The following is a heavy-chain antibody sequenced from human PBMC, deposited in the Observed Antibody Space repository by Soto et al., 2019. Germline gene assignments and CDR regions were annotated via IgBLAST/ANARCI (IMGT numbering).Heavy chain of an antibody. CDR3: ARSPRYCSGGSCQRGNRMDV. J-gene: IGHJ6*02. CDR1: GYTFTGYY. CDR2: INPNSGGT. D-gene: IGHD2-15*01. V-gene: IGHV1-2*04. Sequence: QVQLVQSGAEVKKPGASVKVSCKASGYTFTGYYMHWVRQAPGQGLEWMGWINPNSGGTNYAQKFQGWVTMTRDTSISTPYMELSRLRSDDTAVYYCARSPRYCSGGSCQRGNRMDVWGQGTTVTVSS.